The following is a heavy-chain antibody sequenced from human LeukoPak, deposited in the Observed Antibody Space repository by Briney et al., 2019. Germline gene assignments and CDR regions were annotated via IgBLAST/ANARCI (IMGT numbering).Heavy chain of an antibody. J-gene: IGHJ3*02. CDR1: GFPFSVYW. D-gene: IGHD4-23*01. Sequence: GGSLRLSCTGSGFPFSVYWMHWVRQAPGEGLTWVSRINSDGTVINYADSVSGRFTISRDNARNTLFLQMDSLRAEDTAVYYCAKDFPTVVSDLDAFDIWGQGTMVTVSS. CDR3: AKDFPTVVSDLDAFDI. CDR2: INSDGTVI. V-gene: IGHV3-74*01.